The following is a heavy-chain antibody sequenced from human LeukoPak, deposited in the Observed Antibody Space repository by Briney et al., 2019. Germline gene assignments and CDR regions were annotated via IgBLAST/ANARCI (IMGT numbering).Heavy chain of an antibody. J-gene: IGHJ4*02. V-gene: IGHV3-21*01. D-gene: IGHD3-10*01. CDR3: ARVSSITEPEGAQLLWFGELYY. Sequence: GGSLRLSCAASGFTFSSYSMNWVRQAPGKGLEWVSSISSSSSYIYYADSVKGRFTISRDNAKNSLYLQMNSLRAEDTAVYYCARVSSITEPEGAQLLWFGELYYWGQGTLVTVSS. CDR1: GFTFSSYS. CDR2: ISSSSSYI.